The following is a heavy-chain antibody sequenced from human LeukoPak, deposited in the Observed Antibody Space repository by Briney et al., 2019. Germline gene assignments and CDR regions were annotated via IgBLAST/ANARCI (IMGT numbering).Heavy chain of an antibody. Sequence: SETLSLTCTVSGGSISSSSYFWGWIRQPPGKGLECIGTIYYSGSTYYNPSLKSRVTISVDTSKNQFSLKLSSVTAADTAVYYCASYCSSTSCPHRRAFDIWGQGTMVTVSS. CDR3: ASYCSSTSCPHRRAFDI. J-gene: IGHJ3*02. D-gene: IGHD2-2*01. CDR2: IYYSGST. V-gene: IGHV4-39*01. CDR1: GGSISSSSYF.